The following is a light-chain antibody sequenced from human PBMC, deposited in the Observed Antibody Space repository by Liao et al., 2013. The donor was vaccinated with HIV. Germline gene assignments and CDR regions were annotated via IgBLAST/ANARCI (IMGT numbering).Light chain of an antibody. CDR3: QAWGSSPAHVV. CDR2: QDS. J-gene: IGLJ2*01. V-gene: IGLV3-1*01. Sequence: SYELTQPPSVSVSPGQTASITCSGDKLGDKYACWYQQKPGQSPVLVIYQDSKRPSGIPERFSGSNSGNTATLTISRVEAGDEADFFCQAWGSSPAHVVFGGGTRLTRP. CDR1: KLGDKY.